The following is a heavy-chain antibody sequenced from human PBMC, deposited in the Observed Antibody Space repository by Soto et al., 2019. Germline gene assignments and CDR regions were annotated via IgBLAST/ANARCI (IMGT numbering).Heavy chain of an antibody. D-gene: IGHD2-15*01. V-gene: IGHV2-5*02. CDR1: GFSLSTSGVG. Sequence: QITLKESGPTLVKPTQTLTLTCTFSGFSLSTSGVGVARIRQPPGPALEWLALIYWDDDNRYRPSLESRLTITKDSSKNQVVLTMTNMDSVDTATYYCAYLPCSGGSCYWFSFSGMDVWGQGTTVTVSS. CDR2: IYWDDDN. CDR3: AYLPCSGGSCYWFSFSGMDV. J-gene: IGHJ6*02.